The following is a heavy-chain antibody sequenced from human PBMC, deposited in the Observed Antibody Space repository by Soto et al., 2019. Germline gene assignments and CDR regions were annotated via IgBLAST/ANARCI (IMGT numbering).Heavy chain of an antibody. CDR3: ARECSGYYTNFDY. D-gene: IGHD3-3*01. Sequence: QVQLQESGPGLVKPSETLSLTCTVSGGSISSYYWSWIRQPPGKGLEWIGYIYYSGSTNYNPSLKSRVTISVDTSKNQFSLKLSSVTAADTAVYYCARECSGYYTNFDYWGQGTLVTVSS. CDR1: GGSISSYY. V-gene: IGHV4-59*01. CDR2: IYYSGST. J-gene: IGHJ4*02.